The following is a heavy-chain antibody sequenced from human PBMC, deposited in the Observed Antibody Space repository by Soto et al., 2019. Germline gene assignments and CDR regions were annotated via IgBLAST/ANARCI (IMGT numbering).Heavy chain of an antibody. D-gene: IGHD2-21*02. Sequence: EVQLVESGGGLVQPGGSLRLSCAASGFTFKTFVMSWVRQAPGKGLEWVSYISGSSNTINFADSVRGRFTISRDNAKNSMYLQMNSLRDEDTAVYYCVRGTGVMTAFAYFDYWGQGTLVTVSS. CDR2: ISGSSNTI. J-gene: IGHJ4*02. CDR3: VRGTGVMTAFAYFDY. CDR1: GFTFKTFV. V-gene: IGHV3-48*02.